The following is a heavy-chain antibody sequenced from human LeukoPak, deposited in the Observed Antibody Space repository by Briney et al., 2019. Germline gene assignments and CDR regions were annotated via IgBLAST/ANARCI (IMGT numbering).Heavy chain of an antibody. CDR2: ISSSSSYI. Sequence: GGSLRLSCAASGFTFSSYSMNWVRQAPGKGLEWVSSISSSSSYIYYADSVKGRFTISRDNAKNSLYLQMNSLRAEDTAVYYCARPMATITHPTLYFDYWGQGTLVTVSS. CDR3: ARPMATITHPTLYFDY. D-gene: IGHD5-24*01. V-gene: IGHV3-21*01. J-gene: IGHJ4*02. CDR1: GFTFSSYS.